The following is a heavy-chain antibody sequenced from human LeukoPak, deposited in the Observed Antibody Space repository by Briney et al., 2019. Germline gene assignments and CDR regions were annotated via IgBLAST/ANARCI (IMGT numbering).Heavy chain of an antibody. V-gene: IGHV1-8*01. Sequence: GASVKVSCKASGYTFTSYDINWVRQATGQGLEWMGWMNPNSGYTGYAQKFQGRVTMTRNTSISTAYMELSSLRSEDTAVYYCARDPYYDYVWGSYRYYYYYGMDVWGQGTTVTVSS. J-gene: IGHJ6*02. CDR2: MNPNSGYT. CDR1: GYTFTSYD. D-gene: IGHD3-16*02. CDR3: ARDPYYDYVWGSYRYYYYYGMDV.